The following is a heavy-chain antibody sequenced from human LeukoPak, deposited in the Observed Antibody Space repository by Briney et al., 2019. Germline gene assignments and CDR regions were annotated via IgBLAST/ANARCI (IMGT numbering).Heavy chain of an antibody. J-gene: IGHJ6*03. V-gene: IGHV4-59*01. CDR1: GGSISGYY. D-gene: IGHD1-1*01. CDR2: IYYSGST. CDR3: ARVSWFPGTSYYYMDV. Sequence: SETLSLTCTVSGGSISGYYWSWIRQPPGKGLEWIGYIYYSGSTNYNPSLKSRVTISVDTSKNQFSLKLSSVTAADTAVYYCARVSWFPGTSYYYMDVWGKGTPVTVSS.